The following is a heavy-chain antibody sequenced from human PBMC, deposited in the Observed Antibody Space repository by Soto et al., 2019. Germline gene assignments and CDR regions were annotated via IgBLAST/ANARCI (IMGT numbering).Heavy chain of an antibody. Sequence: PSETLSLTCAVYGYSIRSSDWGGWIRQPPGKGLEWIGYITHGGSTNYNPSLKRRVTMSVDPSKNQFSLNLTSVTAVDTAVYYCARMAVTTFYHYAMDVWGQGSTVTVSS. CDR2: ITHGGST. CDR1: GYSIRSSDW. V-gene: IGHV4-28*01. D-gene: IGHD6-19*01. J-gene: IGHJ6*02. CDR3: ARMAVTTFYHYAMDV.